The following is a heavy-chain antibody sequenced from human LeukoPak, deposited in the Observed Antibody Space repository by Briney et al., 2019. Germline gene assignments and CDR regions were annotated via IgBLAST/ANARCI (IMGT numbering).Heavy chain of an antibody. CDR1: GYTFTGYY. CDR2: INPNSGGT. J-gene: IGHJ4*02. Sequence: GASVKVSCKASGYTFTGYYMHWVRQAPGQGLEWMGWINPNSGGTNYAQKFQGRVTMTRDTSISIAYMELSRLRFDDTAVYYCARDLRIAARRGERKTSDYWGQGTLVTVSS. V-gene: IGHV1-2*02. CDR3: ARDLRIAARRGERKTSDY. D-gene: IGHD6-6*01.